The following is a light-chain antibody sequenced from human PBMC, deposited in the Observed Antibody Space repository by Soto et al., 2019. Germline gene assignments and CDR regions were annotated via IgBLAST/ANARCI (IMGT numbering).Light chain of an antibody. V-gene: IGLV2-23*02. CDR2: EVT. CDR3: CSRAGSSIYWV. J-gene: IGLJ3*02. Sequence: QSALTQPASVSGTLGQSITISCTGTSSDVGSYDLVSWYQQYPVKAPKLMIYEVTKRPPGVSNRFSGSKSGNTASLTISGLQAEDEADYFCCSRAGSSIYWVLGGGTKLTVL. CDR1: SSDVGSYDL.